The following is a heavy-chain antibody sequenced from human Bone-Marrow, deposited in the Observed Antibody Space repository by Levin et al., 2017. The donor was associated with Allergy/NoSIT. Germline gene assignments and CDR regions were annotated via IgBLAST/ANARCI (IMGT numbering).Heavy chain of an antibody. J-gene: IGHJ5*02. CDR1: GGTFSSYA. Sequence: SVKVSCKASGGTFSSYAISWVRQAPGQGLEWMGGIIPIFGTANYAQKFQGRVTITADESTSTAYMELSSLRSEDTAVYYCARTSITMVRGVYNWFDPWGQGTLVTVSS. CDR2: IIPIFGTA. CDR3: ARTSITMVRGVYNWFDP. D-gene: IGHD3-10*01. V-gene: IGHV1-69*13.